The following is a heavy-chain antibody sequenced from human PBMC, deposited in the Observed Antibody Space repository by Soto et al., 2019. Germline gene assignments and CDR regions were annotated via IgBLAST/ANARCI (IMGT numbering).Heavy chain of an antibody. CDR3: SRSLGRIWSYYGMDV. J-gene: IGHJ6*02. D-gene: IGHD2-8*02. V-gene: IGHV1-3*05. CDR1: GYTFTSYA. Sequence: QVQLVQSGAEEKKPGASVKVSCKASGYTFTSYAMHWVRQAPGQRLEWMGWINAGNGNTKYSQKFQGRVTITRDTSASTAYMELSSLTSEHTALYYCSRSLGRIWSYYGMDVSGQGTTVTVSS. CDR2: INAGNGNT.